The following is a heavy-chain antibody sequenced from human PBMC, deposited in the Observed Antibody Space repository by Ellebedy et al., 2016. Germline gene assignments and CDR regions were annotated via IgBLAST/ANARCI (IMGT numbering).Heavy chain of an antibody. CDR2: ISSSSSTI. Sequence: GGSLRLSXTASGLNFNTFFMSWVRQAPGKGLEWVSYISSSSSTIYYADSVKGRFTISRDNAKNSLYLQMNSLRDEDTAVYYCAREWSSLTMIVKGDYWGQGTLVTVSS. J-gene: IGHJ4*02. CDR1: GLNFNTFF. V-gene: IGHV3-48*02. CDR3: AREWSSLTMIVKGDY. D-gene: IGHD3-22*01.